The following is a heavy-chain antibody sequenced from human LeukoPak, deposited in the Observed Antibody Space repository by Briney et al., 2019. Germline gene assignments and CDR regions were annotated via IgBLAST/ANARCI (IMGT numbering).Heavy chain of an antibody. CDR1: GFTFSSYA. CDR3: ARSDYMDV. V-gene: IGHV3-64*01. J-gene: IGHJ6*03. CDR2: ISSNGGST. Sequence: PGGSLRLSCAASGFTFSSYAMHWVRQAPGKGLEYVSAISSNGGSTYYANSVKGRFTISRDNSKNTLYLQMGSLKAEDMAVYYCARSDYMDVWGKGTTVTVSS.